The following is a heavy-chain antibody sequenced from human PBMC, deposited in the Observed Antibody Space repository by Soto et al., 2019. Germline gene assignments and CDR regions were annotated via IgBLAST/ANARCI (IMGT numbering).Heavy chain of an antibody. D-gene: IGHD2-2*01. CDR1: GFTFSDYS. V-gene: IGHV3-21*01. CDR2: ISGSSSYI. Sequence: GGSLRLSCAASGFTFSDYSMNWVRQAPGKGLEWVSSISGSSSYIYYADSVKGRFTISRDNAKNSLYLQMNSLRAEDTAVYYCARDTSKAHPLDYWGQGTLVTVSS. CDR3: ARDTSKAHPLDY. J-gene: IGHJ4*02.